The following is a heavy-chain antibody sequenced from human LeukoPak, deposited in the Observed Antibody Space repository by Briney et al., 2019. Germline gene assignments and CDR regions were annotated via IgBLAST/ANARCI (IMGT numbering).Heavy chain of an antibody. CDR2: ISYDGSNK. CDR3: ATQPITNNYGDYEDY. J-gene: IGHJ4*02. CDR1: GNTFSSYG. Sequence: GGSLRLSCAASGNTFSSYGMHWVRQAPGKGLEWVAVISYDGSNKYYADSVKGRFTISRDNSKNTLYLQMNSLRAEDTAVYYCATQPITNNYGDYEDYWGQGTLVTVSS. D-gene: IGHD4-17*01. V-gene: IGHV3-30*19.